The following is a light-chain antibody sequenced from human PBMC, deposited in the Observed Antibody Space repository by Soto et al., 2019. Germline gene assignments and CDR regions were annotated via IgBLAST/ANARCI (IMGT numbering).Light chain of an antibody. Sequence: DIPMTQSPSSLSASVGDRVTITCRASQGVSAYLLWYQQTQGRAPKLLIYSASNLVSEGPSRFSGSGSGTTFTLTISSLQPEDFATYYCQQSYRTPHTFGQGTKLETK. CDR1: QGVSAY. CDR2: SAS. CDR3: QQSYRTPHT. V-gene: IGKV1-39*01. J-gene: IGKJ2*01.